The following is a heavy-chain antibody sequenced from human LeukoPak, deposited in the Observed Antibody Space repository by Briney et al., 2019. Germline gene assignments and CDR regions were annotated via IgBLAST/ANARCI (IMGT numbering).Heavy chain of an antibody. J-gene: IGHJ6*03. CDR1: GGSISSSNYY. CDR2: IYHSGST. CDR3: ARPYYDILTGNYYYYYMDV. D-gene: IGHD3-9*01. V-gene: IGHV4-39*07. Sequence: SGTLSLTCTVSGGSISSSNYYWGCIRQPPGKGLEWIGSIYHSGSTYYNPSLKSRVTISVDTSKSQFSLKLSSVTAADTAVYYCARPYYDILTGNYYYYYMDVWGKGTTVTVSS.